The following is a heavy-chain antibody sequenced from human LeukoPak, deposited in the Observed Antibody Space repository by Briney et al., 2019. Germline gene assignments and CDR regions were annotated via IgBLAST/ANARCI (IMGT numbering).Heavy chain of an antibody. J-gene: IGHJ3*02. V-gene: IGHV4-39*01. CDR1: GGSISSSSYY. CDR2: IYYSGST. Sequence: SETLSLTCTVSGGSISSSSYYWGWIRQPPGKGLEWIGSIYYSGSTYYNPSLKSRVTISVDTSKNQFSLKLSSVTAADTAVYYCAISKTAGFGIHYGVTFDIWGQGTMVTVSS. CDR3: AISKTAGFGIHYGVTFDI. D-gene: IGHD4-17*01.